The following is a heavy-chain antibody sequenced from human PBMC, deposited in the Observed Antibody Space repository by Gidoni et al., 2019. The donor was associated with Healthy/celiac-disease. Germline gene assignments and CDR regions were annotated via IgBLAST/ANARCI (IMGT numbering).Heavy chain of an antibody. CDR2: IYSGGST. D-gene: IGHD5-18*01. CDR3: ARVAAMVTRGVGYYFDY. Sequence: EVQLVESGGGLVQPGGSLRLSCAASGFTVRRNYMSRVRQAPGKGLEWVSVIYSGGSTYYADSVKGRFTISRDNSKNTLYLQMNSLRAEDTAVYYCARVAAMVTRGVGYYFDYWGQGTLVTVSS. CDR1: GFTVRRNY. J-gene: IGHJ4*02. V-gene: IGHV3-66*01.